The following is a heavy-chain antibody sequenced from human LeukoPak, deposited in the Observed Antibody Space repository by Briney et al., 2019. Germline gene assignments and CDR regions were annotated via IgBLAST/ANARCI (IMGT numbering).Heavy chain of an antibody. CDR2: IYYSGST. Sequence: SETLSLTCTVSGGSISSSSYYWGWIRQPPGKGLEWIGSIYYSGSTYYNPSLKSRVTISVDTSKNQFSLKLSYVTAADTAVYYCARGTSQGEDYGMDVWGQGTTVTVSS. CDR1: GGSISSSSYY. D-gene: IGHD1-14*01. J-gene: IGHJ6*02. V-gene: IGHV4-39*01. CDR3: ARGTSQGEDYGMDV.